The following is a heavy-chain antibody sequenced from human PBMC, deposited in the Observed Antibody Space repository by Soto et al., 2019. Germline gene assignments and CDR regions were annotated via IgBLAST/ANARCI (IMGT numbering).Heavy chain of an antibody. CDR3: AKEPGFSSNAWYFDL. V-gene: IGHV3-30*18. D-gene: IGHD6-13*01. CDR1: GFTFSSYG. Sequence: QVQLVESGGGVVQPGRSLRLSCAASGFTFSSYGMHWVRQAPGKGLEWVAVISYDGSNKYYADSVKGRFTISRDNSKNTRYLQMNSLRAEDTAVYYCAKEPGFSSNAWYFDLWGRGTLVTVSS. CDR2: ISYDGSNK. J-gene: IGHJ2*01.